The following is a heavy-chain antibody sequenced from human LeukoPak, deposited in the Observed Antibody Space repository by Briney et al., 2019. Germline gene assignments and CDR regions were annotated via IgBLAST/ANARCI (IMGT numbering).Heavy chain of an antibody. CDR3: ATWGDYDVLTGYYVSDY. CDR2: ITCGGSGI. CDR1: GFTFNNYA. J-gene: IGHJ4*02. Sequence: GGSLRLSCAASGFTFNNYAMSWVRQAPGKGLEWVSAITCGGSGIYYADSMKSRFTISRDNSKNTLYLQINSLRADGTAVYYCATWGDYDVLTGYYVSDYWGQGTLVTVSS. V-gene: IGHV3-23*01. D-gene: IGHD3-9*01.